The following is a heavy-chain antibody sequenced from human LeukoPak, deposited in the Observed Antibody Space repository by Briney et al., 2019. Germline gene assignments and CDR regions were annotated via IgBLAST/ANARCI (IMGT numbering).Heavy chain of an antibody. CDR1: GFTFSNAW. V-gene: IGHV3-15*01. CDR3: TTTSFITGTTYDY. D-gene: IGHD1-7*01. Sequence: PGGSLRLSCAASGFTFSNAWMTWVRQAPGKGLEWVGRIKSKPDGGTTDYAAPVKGRFTISRDDSKNTLYLQMNSLKTEDTAVYYCTTTSFITGTTYDYWGQGTLVTVSS. J-gene: IGHJ4*02. CDR2: IKSKPDGGTT.